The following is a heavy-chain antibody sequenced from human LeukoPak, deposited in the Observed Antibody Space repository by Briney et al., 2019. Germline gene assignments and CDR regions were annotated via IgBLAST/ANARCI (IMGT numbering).Heavy chain of an antibody. J-gene: IGHJ4*02. D-gene: IGHD6-13*01. CDR1: GFIFSSYA. CDR3: VTGLDYSSPQMDS. Sequence: GGSLRLSCAASGFIFSSYAMHWVRQAPGKGLEYVSSINTNGANTYYADSVKGRFTISRDNFRNTVYVQTNSLTPEDTAVYYCVTGLDYSSPQMDSWGQGTLVPVSS. CDR2: INTNGANT. V-gene: IGHV3-64*05.